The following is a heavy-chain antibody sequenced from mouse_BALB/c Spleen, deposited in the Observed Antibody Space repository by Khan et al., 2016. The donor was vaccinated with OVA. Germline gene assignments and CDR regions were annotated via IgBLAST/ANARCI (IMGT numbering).Heavy chain of an antibody. CDR1: GFTFSSYS. Sequence: EVELVESGGDLVKPGGSLKLSCAASGFTFSSYSMSWVRQTPDKRLEWVATISSGGDYTYYPDSVKGRFTISRHNARNTLYLQMSSLKSEDTAMYYCASHVTGSFAYWGQGTLVTVSA. CDR3: ASHVTGSFAY. V-gene: IGHV5-6*01. D-gene: IGHD4-1*01. J-gene: IGHJ3*01. CDR2: ISSGGDYT.